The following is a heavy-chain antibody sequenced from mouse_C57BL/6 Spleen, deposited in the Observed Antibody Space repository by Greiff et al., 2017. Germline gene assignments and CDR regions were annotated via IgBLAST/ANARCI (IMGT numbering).Heavy chain of an antibody. V-gene: IGHV5-16*01. J-gene: IGHJ4*01. D-gene: IGHD2-5*01. Sequence: EVQVVESEGGLVQPGSSMKLSCTASGFTFSDYYMAWVRQVPEKGLEWVANINYDGSSTYYLDSLKSRFIISRDNAKNILYLQMSSLKSEDTATYYCARESNGYAMDYWGQGTSVTVSS. CDR3: ARESNGYAMDY. CDR2: INYDGSST. CDR1: GFTFSDYY.